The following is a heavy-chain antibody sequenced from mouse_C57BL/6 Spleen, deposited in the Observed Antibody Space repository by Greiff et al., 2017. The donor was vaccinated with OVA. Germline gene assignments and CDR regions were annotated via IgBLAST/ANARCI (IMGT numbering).Heavy chain of an antibody. J-gene: IGHJ1*03. CDR3: ATYYGSTFSYWYFDV. CDR2: IDPSDSYT. D-gene: IGHD1-1*01. Sequence: QVQLQQPGAELVMPGASVKLSCKASGYTFTSYWMHWVKQRPGQGLEWIGEIDPSDSYTNYNQKFKGKSTLPVDKSSSTAYRQLSSLTSEDSAVYYCATYYGSTFSYWYFDVWGTGTTVTVSS. V-gene: IGHV1-69*01. CDR1: GYTFTSYW.